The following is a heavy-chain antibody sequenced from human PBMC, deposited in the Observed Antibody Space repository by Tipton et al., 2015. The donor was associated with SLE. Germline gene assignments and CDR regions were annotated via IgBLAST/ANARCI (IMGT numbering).Heavy chain of an antibody. CDR2: IYSGGST. CDR1: GFTFSSYA. Sequence: SLRLSCAASGFTFSSYAMSWVRQAPGKGLEWVSVIYSGGSTYYADSVKGRFTISRDNSKNTLYLQMNSLRAEDTAVYYCARVPVRTIGGFGRFRMDVWGKGTTVTVSS. CDR3: ARVPVRTIGGFGRFRMDV. V-gene: IGHV3-23*03. J-gene: IGHJ6*04. D-gene: IGHD2-15*01.